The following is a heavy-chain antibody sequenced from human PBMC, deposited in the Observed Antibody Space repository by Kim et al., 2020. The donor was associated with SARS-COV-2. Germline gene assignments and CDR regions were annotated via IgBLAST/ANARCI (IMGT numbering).Heavy chain of an antibody. CDR1: GFTVSSNY. CDR3: SRGGYYDIPFDP. J-gene: IGHJ5*02. V-gene: IGHV3-53*04. Sequence: GGSLRLSCAASGFTVSSNYMSWVRQAPGKGLEWVSVIYSGGSTYYADSVKGRFTISRNNSKNTLYLQMNSLRAEDTAVYYCSRGGYYDIPFDPWGQGTLVTVSS. CDR2: IYSGGST. D-gene: IGHD3-9*01.